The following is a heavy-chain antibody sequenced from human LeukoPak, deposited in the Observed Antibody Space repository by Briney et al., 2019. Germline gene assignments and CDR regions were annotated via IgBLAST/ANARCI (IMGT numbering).Heavy chain of an antibody. J-gene: IGHJ4*02. V-gene: IGHV4-61*09. CDR3: ARAPGIALRPGILDY. CDR1: GGSISSGSYY. CDR2: IYTSGST. Sequence: SQTLSLTCTVSGGSISSGSYYWSWLRQPAGRGLEWIGHIYTSGSTNYNPSLKSRVTISVDTSKNQFSLKLSSVTAADTAMYYCARAPGIALRPGILDYWGQGTLVTVSS. D-gene: IGHD6-6*01.